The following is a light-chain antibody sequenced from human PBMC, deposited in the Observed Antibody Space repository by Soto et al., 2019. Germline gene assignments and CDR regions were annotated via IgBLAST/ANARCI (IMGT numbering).Light chain of an antibody. CDR3: HQSTTWPPIS. J-gene: IGKJ5*01. CDR1: QSVSSN. Sequence: MLSPATVTVSTGERATVSDRVSQSVSSNLAWYQQKPGQAPRLLIYDASTRATGIPARFSGSGSGTEFTLTISCLQSEDVAVYYCHQSTTWPPISYGEGTRLAIK. V-gene: IGKV3-15*01. CDR2: DAS.